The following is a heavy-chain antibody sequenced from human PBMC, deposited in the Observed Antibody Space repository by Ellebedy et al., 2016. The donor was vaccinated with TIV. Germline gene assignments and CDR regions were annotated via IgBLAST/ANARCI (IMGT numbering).Heavy chain of an antibody. CDR2: IYPGDSDT. J-gene: IGHJ5*02. CDR3: ARGPPYYDILTGYFWFDP. CDR1: GYSFTSYW. D-gene: IGHD3-9*01. Sequence: GESLKISXKGSGYSFTSYWIGWVRQMPGKGLEWMGIIYPGDSDTRYSPSFQGQVTISADKSISTAYLQWSSLKASDTAMYYCARGPPYYDILTGYFWFDPWGQGTLVTVSS. V-gene: IGHV5-51*01.